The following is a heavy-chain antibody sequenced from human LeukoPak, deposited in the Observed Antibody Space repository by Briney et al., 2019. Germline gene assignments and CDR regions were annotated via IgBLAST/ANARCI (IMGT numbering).Heavy chain of an antibody. V-gene: IGHV4-34*01. CDR2: INHSGST. Sequence: SETLSLTCAVYGGSFSGYYWSWIRQPPGKGLEWIGEINHSGSTNYNPSPKSRVTISVDTSKNQFSLKLSSVTAADTAVYYCARAGGSSSSWGYYFDYWGQGTLVTVSS. CDR3: ARAGGSSSSWGYYFDY. J-gene: IGHJ4*02. CDR1: GGSFSGYY. D-gene: IGHD6-13*01.